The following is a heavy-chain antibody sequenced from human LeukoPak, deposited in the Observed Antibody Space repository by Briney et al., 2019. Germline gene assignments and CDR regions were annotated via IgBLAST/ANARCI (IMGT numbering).Heavy chain of an antibody. CDR1: XXTFSSYG. V-gene: IGHV3-30*18. CDR3: AKGRPYPAVGSSHFDY. CDR2: ISYDGSNK. Sequence: GGXLRLSCAXSXXTFSSYGMHWVRQAPGKGLEWVAVISYDGSNKYYADSVKGRFTISRDNSKNTLYLQMNSLRAEDTAVYYCAKGRPYPAVGSSHFDYWGQGTLVTVSS. D-gene: IGHD3-10*01. J-gene: IGHJ4*02.